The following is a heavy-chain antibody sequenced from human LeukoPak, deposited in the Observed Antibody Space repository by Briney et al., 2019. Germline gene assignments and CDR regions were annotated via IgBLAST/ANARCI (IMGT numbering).Heavy chain of an antibody. CDR3: AREYCSGGSCYGSAFDI. J-gene: IGHJ3*02. CDR2: ISSSSSYI. D-gene: IGHD2-15*01. CDR1: GFTFSSYS. Sequence: GGSLRLSCAASGFTFSSYSMNGVHQAPGKGLEWVSSISSSSSYIYYADSVKGRFTISRDSAKNSLYLQMNSLRAEDTAVYYCAREYCSGGSCYGSAFDIWGQGTMVTVSS. V-gene: IGHV3-21*01.